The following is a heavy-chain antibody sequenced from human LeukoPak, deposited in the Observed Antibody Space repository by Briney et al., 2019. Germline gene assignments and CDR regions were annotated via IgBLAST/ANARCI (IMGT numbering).Heavy chain of an antibody. D-gene: IGHD6-19*01. CDR1: GFTFSSYA. Sequence: GSLRLSCAASGFTFSSYAMSWVRQAPGKGLEWVGRIKSKTDGGTTDNAAPVKGRFTISRDDSKNTLYLQMNSLKTEDTAVYYCAKEAPPQWLVPPYFDYWGQGTLVTVSS. V-gene: IGHV3-15*01. J-gene: IGHJ4*02. CDR3: AKEAPPQWLVPPYFDY. CDR2: IKSKTDGGTT.